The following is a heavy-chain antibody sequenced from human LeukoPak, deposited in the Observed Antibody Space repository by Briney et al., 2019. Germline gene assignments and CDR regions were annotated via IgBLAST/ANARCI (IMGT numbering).Heavy chain of an antibody. CDR3: ARGVTGGWYGDFQH. J-gene: IGHJ1*01. D-gene: IGHD6-19*01. CDR2: IYYSGST. Sequence: PSETLSLTCTVSGGSINTYFWSWIRQPPGKGQEWIGYIYYSGSTNYNPSLKSRVTISVDTSKNQFSLKLSSVTAADTAVYYCARGVTGGWYGDFQHWGQGTLVTVSS. CDR1: GGSINTYF. V-gene: IGHV4-59*01.